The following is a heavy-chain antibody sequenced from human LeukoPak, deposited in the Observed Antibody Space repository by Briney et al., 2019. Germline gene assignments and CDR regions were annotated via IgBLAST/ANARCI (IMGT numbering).Heavy chain of an antibody. CDR3: ARQEAELLWFGEPRYFDY. D-gene: IGHD3-10*01. V-gene: IGHV4-34*01. CDR1: GGSFSGYY. J-gene: IGHJ4*02. CDR2: INHSGST. Sequence: SETLSLTCAVYGGSFSGYYWSWIRQPPGKGLEWIGEINHSGSTNYNPSLKSRVTISVDTSKNQFSLKLSSVTAADTAVYYCARQEAELLWFGEPRYFDYWGQGTLVTVSS.